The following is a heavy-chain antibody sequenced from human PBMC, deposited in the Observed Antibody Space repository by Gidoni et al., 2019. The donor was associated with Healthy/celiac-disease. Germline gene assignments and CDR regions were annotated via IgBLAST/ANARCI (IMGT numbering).Heavy chain of an antibody. J-gene: IGHJ6*02. Sequence: QVPLVESGGGVVQPGRCLILSCAASGFTFSRYGMKWVRQAPGKGLEWVAVISYDRSNKYYADSVKGRFTISRDNSKNTLYLQMNSLRAEDTAVYYCAKDSTLWFGESYGMDVWGQGTTVTVSS. CDR1: GFTFSRYG. V-gene: IGHV3-30*18. CDR3: AKDSTLWFGESYGMDV. CDR2: ISYDRSNK. D-gene: IGHD3-10*01.